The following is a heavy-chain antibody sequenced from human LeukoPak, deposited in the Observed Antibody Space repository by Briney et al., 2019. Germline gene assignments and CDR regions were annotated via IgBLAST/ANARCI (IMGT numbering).Heavy chain of an antibody. CDR2: ISAYNGNT. D-gene: IGHD3-10*01. J-gene: IGHJ5*02. CDR3: AREHYGSGSYWFDP. V-gene: IGHV1-18*01. Sequence: GASVKVSCKASGYTFTSYGISWVRQAAAQGLEWMRWISAYNGNTNYAQKLQGRVTMTTDTSTSTAYMELRSLRSDDTAVYYCAREHYGSGSYWFDPWGQGTLVTVSS. CDR1: GYTFTSYG.